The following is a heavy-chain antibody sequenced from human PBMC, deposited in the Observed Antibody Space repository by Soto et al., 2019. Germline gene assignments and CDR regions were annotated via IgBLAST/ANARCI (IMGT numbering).Heavy chain of an antibody. CDR1: GFSLSTNGVG. D-gene: IGHD3-16*01. V-gene: IGHV2-5*02. J-gene: IGHJ4*02. CDR3: AHKGGGDRILDF. Sequence: QITLKESGTTLVKPTQTLTLTCTFSGFSLSTNGVGVGWIRQPPGKALEWLALIYWDDSKEYSPSLRSRLTIPKDPSKNQVVLKMANMDPGDTATYYWAHKGGGDRILDFWGQGTLVTVSS. CDR2: IYWDDSK.